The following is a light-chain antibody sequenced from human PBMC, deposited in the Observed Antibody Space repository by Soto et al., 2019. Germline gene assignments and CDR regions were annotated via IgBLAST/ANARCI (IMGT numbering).Light chain of an antibody. V-gene: IGKV1-5*01. J-gene: IGKJ1*01. CDR3: QQYNSYPWT. Sequence: DIQMNQYPSTLSASVGDRVTITCRASQSISSWLAWYQQKPGKAPKLLIYDASSLESGVPSRFSGSGSGTEFTLTINSLQPDDFATYYCQQYNSYPWTFGQGTKVDIK. CDR2: DAS. CDR1: QSISSW.